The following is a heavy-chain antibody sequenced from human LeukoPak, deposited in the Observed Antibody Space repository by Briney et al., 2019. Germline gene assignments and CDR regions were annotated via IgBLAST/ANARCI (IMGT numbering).Heavy chain of an antibody. CDR3: ARLEVDYDILTGYYFYFDY. J-gene: IGHJ4*02. D-gene: IGHD3-9*01. CDR1: GGSISSYY. CDR2: IYTSGST. V-gene: IGHV4-4*07. Sequence: ASETLSLTCTVSGGSISSYYWSWIRQPAGKGLKWIGRIYTSGSTNYNPSLKSRVTISVDTSKNQFSLKLSSVTAADTAVYYCARLEVDYDILTGYYFYFDYWGQGTLVTVSS.